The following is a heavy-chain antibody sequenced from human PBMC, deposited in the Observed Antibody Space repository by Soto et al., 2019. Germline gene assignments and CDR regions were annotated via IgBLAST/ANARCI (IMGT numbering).Heavy chain of an antibody. CDR1: GGSISSGGYS. Sequence: QLQLQESGSGLVKPSQTLSLTCAVSGGSISSGGYSWSWIRQPPGKGLEWIGYIYHSGSTYYNPSLKSRVTISVDRSKNQFSLKLSSVTAADTAVYYCARDSSGYGSHNDAFDIWGQGTMVTVSS. V-gene: IGHV4-30-2*01. CDR3: ARDSSGYGSHNDAFDI. CDR2: IYHSGST. D-gene: IGHD3-22*01. J-gene: IGHJ3*02.